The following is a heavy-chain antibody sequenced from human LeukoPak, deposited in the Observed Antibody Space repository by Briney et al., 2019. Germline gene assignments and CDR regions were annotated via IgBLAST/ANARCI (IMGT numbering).Heavy chain of an antibody. CDR3: ARSVSSLPYDFWSGYLHYFDY. J-gene: IGHJ4*02. D-gene: IGHD3-3*01. CDR1: GGSISSYY. V-gene: IGHV4-59*01. CDR2: IYYSGST. Sequence: SETLSLTCTVSGGSISSYYWSWIRQPPGKGLEWIGYIYYSGSTNYNPSLKSRVTISVDTSKNQSSLKLSSVTAADTAVYYCARSVSSLPYDFWSGYLHYFDYWGQGTLVTVSS.